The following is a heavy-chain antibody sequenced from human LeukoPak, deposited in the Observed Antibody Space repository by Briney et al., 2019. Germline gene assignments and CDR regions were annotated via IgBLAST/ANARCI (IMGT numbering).Heavy chain of an antibody. J-gene: IGHJ5*02. V-gene: IGHV4-59*01. Sequence: SETLSLTCTVSGGSLSNYFWSWIRQPPGRGLEGIGYIFYSGTTNYNPSLKSRVTISVDTSKNQFSLKLSSVTAADTAVYYCAREVTGGDWFDPWGQGTLVTVSS. D-gene: IGHD3-10*01. CDR3: AREVTGGDWFDP. CDR1: GGSLSNYF. CDR2: IFYSGTT.